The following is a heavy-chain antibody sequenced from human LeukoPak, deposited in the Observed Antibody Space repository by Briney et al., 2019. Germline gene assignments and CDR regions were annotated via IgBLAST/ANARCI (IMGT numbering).Heavy chain of an antibody. CDR1: GGSFSGYY. Sequence: SETLSLTCDVYGGSFSGYYWSWVRQPPGKGLEWIGEINPSGSTTYNPSLMRRVTISVDTSKKQFSLMLSSVPAAETAVFYCARGRGRGSYYYWGQGTLVTVSS. V-gene: IGHV4-34*01. J-gene: IGHJ4*02. D-gene: IGHD1-26*01. CDR2: INPSGST. CDR3: ARGRGRGSYYY.